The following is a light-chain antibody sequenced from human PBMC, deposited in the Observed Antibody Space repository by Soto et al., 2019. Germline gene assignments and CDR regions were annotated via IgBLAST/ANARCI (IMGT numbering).Light chain of an antibody. V-gene: IGLV4-69*01. J-gene: IGLJ2*01. CDR2: LNSDGSH. CDR3: QTWSTGIQV. Sequence: QLVLTQSPSASASLGASVKLTCTLSSGHSSYSIAWHQQQPEKGPRFLMKLNSDGSHNRGDGIPDRFSGSSFGTERYLTISSLQSEDEADYYCQTWSTGIQVFGGGTKLTVL. CDR1: SGHSSYS.